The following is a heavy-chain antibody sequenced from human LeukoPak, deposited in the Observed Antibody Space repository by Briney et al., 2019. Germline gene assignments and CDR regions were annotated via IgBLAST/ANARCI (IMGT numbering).Heavy chain of an antibody. CDR3: ARDNDYGDSYPHY. D-gene: IGHD4-17*01. Sequence: ASVKVSCKASGYTFTGYYMHWVRRAPGQGLEWMGWINPNSGGTNYAQKLQGRVTMTRDTSISTAYMELSRLRSDDTAVYYCARDNDYGDSYPHYWGQGTLVTVSS. J-gene: IGHJ4*02. V-gene: IGHV1-2*02. CDR2: INPNSGGT. CDR1: GYTFTGYY.